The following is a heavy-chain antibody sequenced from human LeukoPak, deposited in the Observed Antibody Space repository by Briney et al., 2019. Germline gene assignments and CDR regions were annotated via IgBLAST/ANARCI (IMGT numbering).Heavy chain of an antibody. D-gene: IGHD5-18*01. CDR2: ISSSSYI. CDR1: GLTFSSYS. J-gene: IGHJ4*02. V-gene: IGHV3-21*01. Sequence: GGSLRHSCAASGLTFSSYSMNWVRQAPGKGLEWVSSISSSSYIYYADSVKGRFTISRDNAKTTLHLPMNSLSAEDTAVDYCARDLDTAMEGIVIDYWGQGTLVTVSS. CDR3: ARDLDTAMEGIVIDY.